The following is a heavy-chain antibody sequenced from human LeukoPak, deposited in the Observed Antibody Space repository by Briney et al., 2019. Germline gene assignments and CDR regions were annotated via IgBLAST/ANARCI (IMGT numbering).Heavy chain of an antibody. CDR3: ATNSGGQSGSYYMDYFDY. J-gene: IGHJ4*02. CDR2: INPNSGGT. D-gene: IGHD1-26*01. Sequence: ASVKVSCKASGYTLTGYYMHWVRQAPGQGLEWMGWINPNSGGTNYAQKFQGRVTMTRDTSISTAYMELSRLRSDETAVYYCATNSGGQSGSYYMDYFDYWGQGTLVTVSS. V-gene: IGHV1-2*02. CDR1: GYTLTGYY.